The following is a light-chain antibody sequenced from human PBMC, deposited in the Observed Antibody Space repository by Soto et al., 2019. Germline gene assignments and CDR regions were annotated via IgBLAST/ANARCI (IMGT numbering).Light chain of an antibody. CDR2: GVS. V-gene: IGKV3-20*01. CDR1: QRLSASD. Sequence: EIVLTQSPVTLSLSPGQRATLSCRASQRLSASDIAWYQQKPGQAPKFLIYGVSSRATGIPDRFSGSGSGTDFTLTISRLEPEDFAVYHCQQYGSSPLITFGHGTRLEIK. CDR3: QQYGSSPLIT. J-gene: IGKJ5*01.